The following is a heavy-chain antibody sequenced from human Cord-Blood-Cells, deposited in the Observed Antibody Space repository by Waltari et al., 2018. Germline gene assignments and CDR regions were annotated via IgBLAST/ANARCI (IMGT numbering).Heavy chain of an antibody. CDR1: GGSFSGYY. CDR2: INHSGST. J-gene: IGHJ3*02. CDR3: ARGRRGDFWSGYYDAFDI. D-gene: IGHD3-3*01. Sequence: QVQLQQWGAGLLKPSETLSLTCAVYGGSFSGYYWRWIRQPPGKGLEWIGEINHSGSTNYNPSLKSRVTISVDTSKNQFSLKLSSVTAADTAVYYCARGRRGDFWSGYYDAFDIWGQGTMVTVSS. V-gene: IGHV4-34*01.